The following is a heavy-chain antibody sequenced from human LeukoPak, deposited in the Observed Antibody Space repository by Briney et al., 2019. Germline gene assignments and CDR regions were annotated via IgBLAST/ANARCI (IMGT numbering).Heavy chain of an antibody. V-gene: IGHV3-7*01. CDR1: GFTFRSYW. D-gene: IGHD3-10*01. J-gene: IGHJ4*02. CDR2: IKPDGSEK. CDR3: VREEGTFDY. Sequence: GGSLRLSCAASGFTFRSYWMAWVRQAPGKGLEWVANIKPDGSEKYSVDSVKGPFTISRNNAKNSLYLQMNSLRAEDTAVYYCVREEGTFDYWGQGTLVTVSS.